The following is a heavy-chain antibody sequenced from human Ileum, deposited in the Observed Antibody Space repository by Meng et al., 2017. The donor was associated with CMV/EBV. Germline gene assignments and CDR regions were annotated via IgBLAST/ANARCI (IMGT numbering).Heavy chain of an antibody. J-gene: IGHJ6*02. D-gene: IGHD5-24*01. CDR3: AKQITITNYYYYYAMDV. V-gene: IGHV3-11*04. Sequence: DPGKGLEWVSNISSSATTIYYADSVKGRFTISRDNAKKSLYLQMNSLRAEDTAVYYCAKQITITNYYYYYAMDVWGQGTTVTVSS. CDR2: ISSSATTI.